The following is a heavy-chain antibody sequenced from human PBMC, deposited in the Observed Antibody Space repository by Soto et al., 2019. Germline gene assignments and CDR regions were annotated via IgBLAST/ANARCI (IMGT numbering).Heavy chain of an antibody. Sequence: EVQLVESGGGLIQPGGSLRLSCAASGFIVSRNYMSWVRQAPGKGLEWVSIIYSGGSTYYADSVKGRFTISRDNSRNTLYLQMNSLRGEDTAVYYCASHSVYDQRIDFWGQGTLVTVSS. V-gene: IGHV3-53*01. CDR3: ASHSVYDQRIDF. CDR2: IYSGGST. CDR1: GFIVSRNY. J-gene: IGHJ4*02. D-gene: IGHD5-12*01.